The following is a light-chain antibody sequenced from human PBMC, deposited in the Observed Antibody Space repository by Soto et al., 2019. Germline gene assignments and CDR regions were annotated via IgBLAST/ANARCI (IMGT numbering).Light chain of an antibody. CDR3: QQYGSSHLFT. CDR2: GAS. Sequence: IVLTQSPGTLSLSPGERATLSCRASQSVSNSYLAWYQQTPGQAPRLLIYGASSSATGIPDRFSGSGSWTDFTLTISRLEPEDFAVYYCQQYGSSHLFTFGPGTKVDIK. J-gene: IGKJ3*01. V-gene: IGKV3-20*01. CDR1: QSVSNSY.